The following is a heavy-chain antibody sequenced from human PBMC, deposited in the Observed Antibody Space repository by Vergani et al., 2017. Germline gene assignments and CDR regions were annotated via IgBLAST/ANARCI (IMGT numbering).Heavy chain of an antibody. V-gene: IGHV1-69*01. CDR3: AREVRGVTTWYYYYGMDV. D-gene: IGHD3-10*01. Sequence: QVQLVQSGAEVKKPGSSVKVSCKASGGTFSSYAISWVRQAPGQGLEWMGGIIPIFGTANYAQKFQGRVTITADESTSTAYMELSSLRSEDTAVYYCAREVRGVTTWYYYYGMDVWGQGTTVTVSS. CDR2: IIPIFGTA. J-gene: IGHJ6*02. CDR1: GGTFSSYA.